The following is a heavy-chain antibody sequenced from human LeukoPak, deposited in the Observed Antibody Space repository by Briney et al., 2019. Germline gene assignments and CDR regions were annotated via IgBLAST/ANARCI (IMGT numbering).Heavy chain of an antibody. CDR1: GVSISSSNSY. CDR2: IYYTGNT. J-gene: IGHJ4*02. V-gene: IGHV4-39*01. D-gene: IGHD3/OR15-3a*01. CDR3: ARQTGSGLFILP. Sequence: SETLSLTCTVSGVSISSSNSYWGWIRQPPGEGLEWIGNIYYTGNTYYNASLKSRVTISIDTSKNQISLRLTSVTATDTAIYYCARQTGSGLFILPGGQGTLVTVSS.